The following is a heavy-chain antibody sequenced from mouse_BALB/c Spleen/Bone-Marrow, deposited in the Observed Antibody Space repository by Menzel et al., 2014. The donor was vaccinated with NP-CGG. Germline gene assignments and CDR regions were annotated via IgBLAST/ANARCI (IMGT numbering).Heavy chain of an antibody. CDR1: GYTFTNYF. D-gene: IGHD1-2*01. Sequence: VQLQQSGAELVKPGASVKLSCRVSGYTFTNYFVYWVKQRPGQGLEWIGEINPSNDTPNFNEKFKSKATLTVDKSSSTAYMQLSSLTSEDSAVYYCTRSGYYGYGWYFDVWGAGTPVPVSS. CDR3: TRSGYYGYGWYFDV. V-gene: IGHV1S81*02. J-gene: IGHJ1*01. CDR2: INPSNDTP.